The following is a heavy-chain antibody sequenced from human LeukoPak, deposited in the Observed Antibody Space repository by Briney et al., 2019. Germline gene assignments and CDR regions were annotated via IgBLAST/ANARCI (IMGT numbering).Heavy chain of an antibody. J-gene: IGHJ5*02. D-gene: IGHD2-21*01. CDR2: IYYSGST. Sequence: PSETLSLTCTVSGGSIRSSYYYWSWIRQPPGKGLEWIGYIYYSGSTYYNPSLKSRVTISVDTSKNQFSLKLSSVTAADTAVYYCARDRTRLPNWFDPWGQGTLVTVSS. V-gene: IGHV4-30-4*01. CDR1: GGSIRSSYYY. CDR3: ARDRTRLPNWFDP.